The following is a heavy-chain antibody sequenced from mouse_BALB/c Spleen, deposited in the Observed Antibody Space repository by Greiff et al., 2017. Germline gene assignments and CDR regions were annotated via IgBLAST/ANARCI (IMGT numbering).Heavy chain of an antibody. J-gene: IGHJ2*01. D-gene: IGHD1-1*01. CDR1: GYTFTSYV. CDR2: INPYNDGT. V-gene: IGHV1-14*01. CDR3: ARLLLRYYFDY. Sequence: VHVKQSGPELVKPGASVKMSCKASGYTFTSYVMHWVKQKPGQGLEWIGYINPYNDGTKYNEKFKGKATLTSDKSSSTAYMELSSLTSEDSAVYYCARLLLRYYFDYWGQGTTLTVSS.